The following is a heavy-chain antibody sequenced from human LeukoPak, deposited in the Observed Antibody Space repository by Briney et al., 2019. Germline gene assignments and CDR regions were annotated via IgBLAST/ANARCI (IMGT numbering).Heavy chain of an antibody. CDR2: INPNSGGT. Sequence: ASVKVSCKASGYTFTGYYMHWVRQAAGQGLEWMGWINPNSGGTNYAQKFQGRVTMTRDTSISTAYMELSRLRSDDTAVYYCARDRDWGCSYCSYWGQGTLVTVSS. D-gene: IGHD7-27*01. CDR1: GYTFTGYY. CDR3: ARDRDWGCSYCSY. V-gene: IGHV1-2*02. J-gene: IGHJ4*02.